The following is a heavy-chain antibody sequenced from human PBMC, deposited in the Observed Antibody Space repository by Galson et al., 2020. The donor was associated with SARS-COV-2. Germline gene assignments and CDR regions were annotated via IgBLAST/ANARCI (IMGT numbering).Heavy chain of an antibody. CDR2: ISHSGVT. CDR1: GTSISSGSSS. D-gene: IGHD4-17*01. J-gene: IGHJ3*02. Sequence: SATLSLTCPVSGTSISSGSSSWNWIRQPPGKGLECTGHISHSGVTYYNPSLKSRVTISGDRSKNQFSLRLSSVTAADTAVYYCARLHYGEYAPEAFDIWGPGTRVTVAS. CDR3: ARLHYGEYAPEAFDI. V-gene: IGHV4-30-2*01.